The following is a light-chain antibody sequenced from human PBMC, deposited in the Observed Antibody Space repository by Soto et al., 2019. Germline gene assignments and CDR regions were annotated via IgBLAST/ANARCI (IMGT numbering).Light chain of an antibody. CDR3: MQSTQLPPT. CDR1: QSLLHSNGYNY. CDR2: LGS. J-gene: IGKJ5*01. Sequence: DIVMTQSPLSLPFTPGEPSSISCRSSQSLLHSNGYNYLDWYLQKPGQSPQLLIYLGSNRASGVPDRFSGSGSGTDFTLEISRVETDDVGIYYCMQSTQLPPTFGQGTRLEIK. V-gene: IGKV2-28*01.